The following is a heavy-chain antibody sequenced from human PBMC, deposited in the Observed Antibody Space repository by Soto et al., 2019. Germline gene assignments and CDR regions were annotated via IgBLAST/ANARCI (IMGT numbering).Heavy chain of an antibody. CDR1: GGSFSGYY. Sequence: ETLSLTCAVYGGSFSGYYWSWIRQPPGKGLEWIGEINHSGSTNYNPSLKSRVTISVDTSKNQFSLKLSSVTAADTAVYYCARPAWDLRVSNYYYYYGMDVWGQGTTVTVSS. V-gene: IGHV4-34*01. CDR3: ARPAWDLRVSNYYYYYGMDV. CDR2: INHSGST. J-gene: IGHJ6*02. D-gene: IGHD1-26*01.